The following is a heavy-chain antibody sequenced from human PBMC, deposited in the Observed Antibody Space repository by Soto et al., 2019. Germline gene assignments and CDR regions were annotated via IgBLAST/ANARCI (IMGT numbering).Heavy chain of an antibody. D-gene: IGHD4-17*01. CDR2: IIPMFGTT. CDR1: GGTFSSYT. Sequence: ASVKVSCKASGGTFSSYTISWVRQAPGQGLEWMGGIIPMFGTTNYAQKFQGRVMITADKSASTAYMELSSLRSEDTAVYYCERVGTTVITNYFDYWGQGTRATVSS. CDR3: ERVGTTVITNYFDY. V-gene: IGHV1-69*06. J-gene: IGHJ4*02.